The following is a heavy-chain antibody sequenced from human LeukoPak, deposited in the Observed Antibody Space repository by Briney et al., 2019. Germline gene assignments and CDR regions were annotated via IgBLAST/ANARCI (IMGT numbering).Heavy chain of an antibody. CDR3: ASSVVSGSSYYYYMDV. CDR2: IYHSGST. D-gene: IGHD1-26*01. CDR1: GGSISSSNW. J-gene: IGHJ6*03. V-gene: IGHV4-4*02. Sequence: SGTLSLTCAVSGGSISSSNWWSWVRQPPRKGLEWIGEIYHSGSTNYNPSLKSRVTISVDKSKNQFSLKLSSVTAADTAVYYCASSVVSGSSYYYYMDVWGKGTTVTVSS.